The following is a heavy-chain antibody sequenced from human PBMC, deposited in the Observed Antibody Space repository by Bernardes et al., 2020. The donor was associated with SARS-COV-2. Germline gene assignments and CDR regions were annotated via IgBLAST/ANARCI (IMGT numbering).Heavy chain of an antibody. CDR3: ARLFSTSSISGIAVGY. Sequence: GGSLRLSCAASGFTFSDYYMSWIRQAPGKGLEWVSYISSSGSTIYYADSVKGRFTISRDNAKNSLYLQMNSLRAEDTAVYYCARLFSTSSISGIAVGYWVQGTLVTVSS. CDR2: ISSSGSTI. CDR1: GFTFSDYY. D-gene: IGHD6-19*01. V-gene: IGHV3-11*01. J-gene: IGHJ4*02.